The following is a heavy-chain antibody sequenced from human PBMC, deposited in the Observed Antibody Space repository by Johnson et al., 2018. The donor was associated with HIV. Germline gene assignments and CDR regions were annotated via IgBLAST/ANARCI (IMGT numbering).Heavy chain of an antibody. J-gene: IGHJ3*02. D-gene: IGHD2-2*01. CDR3: AKIPAALPLDAFDI. CDR2: ISWDGGST. CDR1: GFTFDDYT. V-gene: IGHV3-43*01. Sequence: QLVESGGGLVQPGRSLRLSCTASGFTFDDYTMHWVRQAPGKGLEWVSLISWDGGSTYYADSVKGRFTISRDNSKNTLYLQMNSLRAEDTAVYYCAKIPAALPLDAFDIWGQGTLVTVSS.